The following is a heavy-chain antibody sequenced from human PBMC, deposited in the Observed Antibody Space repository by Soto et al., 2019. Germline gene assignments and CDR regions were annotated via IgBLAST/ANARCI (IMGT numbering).Heavy chain of an antibody. D-gene: IGHD2-21*02. CDR1: GFTFSSYG. Sequence: QVQLVESGGGVVQPGRSLRLSCAASGFTFSSYGMHWVRQAPGKGLEWVAFTSNDGSNKYYADSVKGRFTISRDNSKNTLYLQMNSLRAEDTAVYYCVKAGEVGVTAIHFDYWGQGTLVTVSS. CDR2: TSNDGSNK. CDR3: VKAGEVGVTAIHFDY. V-gene: IGHV3-30*18. J-gene: IGHJ4*02.